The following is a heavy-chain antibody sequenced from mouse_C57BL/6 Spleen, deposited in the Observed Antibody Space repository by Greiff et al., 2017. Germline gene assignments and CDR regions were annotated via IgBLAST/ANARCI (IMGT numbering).Heavy chain of an antibody. CDR1: GYAFSSSW. J-gene: IGHJ1*03. V-gene: IGHV1-82*01. Sequence: VQLQQSGPELVKPGASVKISCKASGYAFSSSWMNWVKQRPGKGLEWIGRIYPGDGDTNYNGKFKGKATLTADKSSSTDYMQLSSLTSEDSAVYCCAREGVPGYFDVWGTGTTVTVSS. CDR2: IYPGDGDT. D-gene: IGHD2-14*01. CDR3: AREGVPGYFDV.